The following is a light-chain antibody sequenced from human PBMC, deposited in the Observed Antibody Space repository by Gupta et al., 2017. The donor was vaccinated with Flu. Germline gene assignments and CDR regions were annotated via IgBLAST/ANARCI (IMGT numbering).Light chain of an antibody. V-gene: IGKV1-5*03. J-gene: IGKJ4*01. CDR2: KAS. Sequence: DIQMTQSPSTLSASVGDRVTITCRASQSISSWLAWYQQKPGKAPKSLIQKASNLESGVPSRFTGSGSGTEFTLTISSLQPDDFAAYYCQQDSTSPLTFGGGTKVEIE. CDR3: QQDSTSPLT. CDR1: QSISSW.